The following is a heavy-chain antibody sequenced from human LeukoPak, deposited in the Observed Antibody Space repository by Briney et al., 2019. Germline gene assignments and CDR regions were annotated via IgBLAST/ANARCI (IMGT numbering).Heavy chain of an antibody. CDR3: ARYDILTGYAR. J-gene: IGHJ4*02. D-gene: IGHD3-9*01. Sequence: PSETLSLTCTVSGGSVSSGSYYWSWIRQPPGKGLEWIGYIYYSGSTNYNPSLKSRVTIPVDTSKNQFSLKLSSVTAADTAVYYCARYDILTGYARWGQGTLVTVSS. CDR2: IYYSGST. V-gene: IGHV4-61*01. CDR1: GGSVSSGSYY.